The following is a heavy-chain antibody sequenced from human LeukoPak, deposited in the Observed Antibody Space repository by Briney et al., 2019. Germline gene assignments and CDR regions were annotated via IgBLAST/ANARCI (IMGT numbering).Heavy chain of an antibody. V-gene: IGHV3-23*01. CDR3: AKDPLAYCGGDCYWKLYLDY. J-gene: IGHJ4*02. CDR2: ISGSGGGT. D-gene: IGHD2-21*02. CDR1: GFTFSSYA. Sequence: GGSLRLSCAASGFTFSSYAMSWVRQAPGKGLEWVSAISGSGGGTYYADSVKGRFTISRDNSKNTLYLQMNSLRAEDTAVYYCAKDPLAYCGGDCYWKLYLDYWGQGTLVTVSS.